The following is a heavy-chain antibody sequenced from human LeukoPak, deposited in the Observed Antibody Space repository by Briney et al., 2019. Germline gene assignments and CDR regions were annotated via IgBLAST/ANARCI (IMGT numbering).Heavy chain of an antibody. CDR2: ISSSSSYI. CDR1: GFTLSSHS. Sequence: GGSLRLSCAAYGFTLSSHSMNWVRQAPGKGLEWVSSISSSSSYIHSADSVKGRFTISRDNAKNSLYLQMNSLRAEVTAVYYCARDLYDSGAYSSPIDYWGQGTLVTVSS. CDR3: ARDLYDSGAYSSPIDY. V-gene: IGHV3-21*01. D-gene: IGHD3-22*01. J-gene: IGHJ4*02.